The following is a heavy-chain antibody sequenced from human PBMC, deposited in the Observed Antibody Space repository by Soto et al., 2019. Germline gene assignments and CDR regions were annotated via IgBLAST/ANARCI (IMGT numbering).Heavy chain of an antibody. V-gene: IGHV4-30-4*01. D-gene: IGHD2-21*01. J-gene: IGHJ4*02. CDR3: ARDGGRSGDIIYFDY. CDR2: IYYSGST. CDR1: GGSISSGDYY. Sequence: QVQLQESGPGLVKPSQTLSLTCTVSGGSISSGDYYWSWIRQPPGKGLEWIGYIYYSGSTYYNPSHKSRVTISVDTSKNQFSLKLSSVTAADTAVYYCARDGGRSGDIIYFDYWGQGTLVTVSS.